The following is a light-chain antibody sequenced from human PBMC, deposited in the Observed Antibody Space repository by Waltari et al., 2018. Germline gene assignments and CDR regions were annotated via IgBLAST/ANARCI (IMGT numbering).Light chain of an antibody. CDR2: AAS. V-gene: IGKV3-20*01. CDR3: QHYVRLPAT. Sequence: EIVLTQSPGTLSLSPGDSATLSCRASQSVGRPLAWYQLKPGQAPRLLIYAASTRATGIPDRFSGSGSGTDFSLTISRLEPEDCAVYFCQHYVRLPATFGQGTRVEIK. CDR1: QSVGRP. J-gene: IGKJ1*01.